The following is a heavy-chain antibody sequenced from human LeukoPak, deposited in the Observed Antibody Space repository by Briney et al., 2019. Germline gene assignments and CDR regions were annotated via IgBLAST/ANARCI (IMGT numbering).Heavy chain of an antibody. V-gene: IGHV4-30-2*01. J-gene: IGHJ4*02. CDR2: IYHSGST. Sequence: KSSQTLSHTCAVSGGSISSGGYSWSWIRQPPGKGLEWIGYIYHSGSTYYNPSLKSRVAISVDRSKNQFSLKLSSVTAADTAVYYCARVIQLWLGAFDYWAREPWSPSPQ. D-gene: IGHD5-18*01. CDR3: ARVIQLWLGAFDY. CDR1: GGSISSGGYS.